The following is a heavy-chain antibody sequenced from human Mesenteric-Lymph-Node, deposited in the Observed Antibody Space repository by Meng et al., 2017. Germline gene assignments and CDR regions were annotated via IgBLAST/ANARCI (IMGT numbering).Heavy chain of an antibody. CDR3: AHNNLLWFGELPNWFDP. D-gene: IGHD3-10*01. Sequence: SGPTLVKPTQTLTLTCTFSGFSLSTSGVGVGWIRQPPGKALEWLALIYWDDDKRYSPSLKSRLTITKDTSKNQVVLTMTNMDPVDTATYYCAHNNLLWFGELPNWFDPWGQGTLVTVSS. V-gene: IGHV2-5*02. CDR1: GFSLSTSGVG. J-gene: IGHJ5*02. CDR2: IYWDDDK.